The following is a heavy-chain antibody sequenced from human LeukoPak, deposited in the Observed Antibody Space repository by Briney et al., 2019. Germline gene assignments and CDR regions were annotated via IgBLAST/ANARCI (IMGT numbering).Heavy chain of an antibody. Sequence: SETLSLTCTVSGGSISSYYWSWIRQPAGKGLEWIGRIYTSGSTNYNPSLKSRVTMSVDTSKNQFSLKLSSVTAADTAVYYCARDQQRSSSWYIINWFDPWGQGTLVTVSS. CDR1: GGSISSYY. CDR2: IYTSGST. J-gene: IGHJ5*02. CDR3: ARDQQRSSSWYIINWFDP. V-gene: IGHV4-4*07. D-gene: IGHD6-13*01.